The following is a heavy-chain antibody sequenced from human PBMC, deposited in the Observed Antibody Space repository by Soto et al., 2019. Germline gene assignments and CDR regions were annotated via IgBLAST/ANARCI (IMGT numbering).Heavy chain of an antibody. V-gene: IGHV4-30-4*01. J-gene: IGHJ5*02. CDR2: IYYSGST. D-gene: IGHD2-2*01. CDR1: GGSIISGDYY. CDR3: ARASSEYCSSTSCYGSWFDP. Sequence: SETLSLTCTVSGGSIISGDYYWSWIRQPPGKGLEWIGYIYYSGSTYYNPSLKSRVTISVDTSKNQFSLKLSSVTAADTAVYYCARASSEYCSSTSCYGSWFDPWGQGTLVTVSS.